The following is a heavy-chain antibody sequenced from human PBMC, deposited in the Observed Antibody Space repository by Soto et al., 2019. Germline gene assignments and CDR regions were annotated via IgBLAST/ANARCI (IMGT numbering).Heavy chain of an antibody. Sequence: PXASLLLSCAASGFTFSSYGMHWVRQAPGKGLEWVAVIWYDGSNKYYADSVKGRFTISRDNSKNTLYLQMNSLRAEDTAVYYCARTNCSSTSCYTPDYYGMDVWGQGTTVTVSS. CDR1: GFTFSSYG. V-gene: IGHV3-33*01. D-gene: IGHD2-2*02. CDR2: IWYDGSNK. J-gene: IGHJ6*02. CDR3: ARTNCSSTSCYTPDYYGMDV.